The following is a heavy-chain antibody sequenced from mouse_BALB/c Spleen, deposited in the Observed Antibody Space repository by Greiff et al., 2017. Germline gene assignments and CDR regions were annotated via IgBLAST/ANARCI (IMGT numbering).Heavy chain of an antibody. Sequence: QVQLQQSGAELVKPGTSVKLSCKASGYNFTSYWINWVKLRPGQGLEWIGDIYPGSGSTNYNEKFKSKATLTVDTSSSTAYMQLSSLASEDSALYYCARGGYGNYYAMDYWGQGTSVTVSS. CDR3: ARGGYGNYYAMDY. CDR2: IYPGSGST. CDR1: GYNFTSYW. J-gene: IGHJ4*01. D-gene: IGHD2-1*01. V-gene: IGHV1-55*01.